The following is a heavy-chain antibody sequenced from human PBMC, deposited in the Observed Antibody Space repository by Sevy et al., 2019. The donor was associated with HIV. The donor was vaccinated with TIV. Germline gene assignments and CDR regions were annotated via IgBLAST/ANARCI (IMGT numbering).Heavy chain of an antibody. Sequence: GGSLRLSCAASGFTFSSYAMHWVRQAPGKGLEWVAVISYDGSNKYYADSVKGRFTISRDNSKNTLYLRMNSLRAEDTAVYYCARSRGSSWANWFDPWGQGTLVTVSS. D-gene: IGHD6-13*01. CDR2: ISYDGSNK. V-gene: IGHV3-30-3*01. CDR3: ARSRGSSWANWFDP. CDR1: GFTFSSYA. J-gene: IGHJ5*02.